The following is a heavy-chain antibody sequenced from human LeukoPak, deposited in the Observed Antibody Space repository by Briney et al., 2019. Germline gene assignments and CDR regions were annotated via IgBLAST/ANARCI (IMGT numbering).Heavy chain of an antibody. CDR2: IYYSGST. D-gene: IGHD3-9*01. V-gene: IGHV4-39*07. Sequence: SETLSLTCTVSGGSISSSSYYWGWIRQPPGKGLEWIGSIYYSGSTYYNPSLKSRVTISVDTSKNQFSLKLSSVTAADTAVYYCARSPLRYFDWLPDYWGQGTLVTVSS. CDR3: ARSPLRYFDWLPDY. CDR1: GGSISSSSYY. J-gene: IGHJ4*02.